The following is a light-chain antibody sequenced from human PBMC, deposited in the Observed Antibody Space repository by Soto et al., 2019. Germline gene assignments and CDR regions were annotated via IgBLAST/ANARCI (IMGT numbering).Light chain of an antibody. J-gene: IGLJ3*02. Sequence: QSALTQPASVSGSPGQSITISCTGSSSAVGTYDLFSWYQHHPGADPQLMIYEATRRPSGIANRFSGSKSGNTASLTISGLQAEEEADYFCCSFSGAHSGVFGGGTKVPVL. CDR3: CSFSGAHSGV. CDR2: EAT. V-gene: IGLV2-23*01. CDR1: SSAVGTYDL.